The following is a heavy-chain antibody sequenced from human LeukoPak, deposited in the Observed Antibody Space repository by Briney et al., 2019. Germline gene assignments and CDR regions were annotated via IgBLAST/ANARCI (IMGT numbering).Heavy chain of an antibody. J-gene: IGHJ4*02. V-gene: IGHV3-33*01. CDR2: DGSNK. Sequence: DGSNKYYADSVKGRFTISRDNSKSTLYLQMNSLRAEDTAVYYCARYDYWGQGTLVTVSS. CDR3: ARYDY.